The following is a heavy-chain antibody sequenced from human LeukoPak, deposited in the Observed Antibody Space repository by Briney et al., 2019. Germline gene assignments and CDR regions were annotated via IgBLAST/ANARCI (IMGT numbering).Heavy chain of an antibody. CDR2: MNPNSGNT. D-gene: IGHD3-10*01. CDR1: GYTFTSYD. CDR3: ARDGGFGESDAFDI. J-gene: IGHJ3*02. Sequence: ASVKVSCKASGYTFTSYDIDWVRQATGQGLEWMGWMNPNSGNTGYAQKFQGRATMTRNTSISTAYMELSSLRSEDTAVYYCARDGGFGESDAFDIWGQGTMVTVSS. V-gene: IGHV1-8*01.